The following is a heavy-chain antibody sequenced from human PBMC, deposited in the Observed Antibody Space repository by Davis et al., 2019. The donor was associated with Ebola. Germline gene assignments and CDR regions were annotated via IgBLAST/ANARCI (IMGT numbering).Heavy chain of an antibody. CDR1: GDSVSSNSAA. J-gene: IGHJ4*02. V-gene: IGHV6-1*01. D-gene: IGHD3-16*01. CDR2: TYYRSKWYN. Sequence: SETLSLTCAISGDSVSSNSAAWNWIRQSPSRGLEWLGRTYYRSKWYNDYAVSEKSRITINPDTSKNQFSLQLDSVTPEDTAVYYCARSSTFGSGWFDYWGQGTLVTVSS. CDR3: ARSSTFGSGWFDY.